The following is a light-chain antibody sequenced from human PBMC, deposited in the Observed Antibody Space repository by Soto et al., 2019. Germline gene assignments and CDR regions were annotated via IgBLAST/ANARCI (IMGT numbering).Light chain of an antibody. CDR2: GAS. V-gene: IGKV3-15*01. J-gene: IGKJ1*01. CDR1: QSVSSN. CDR3: QQCNNWPLT. Sequence: EIVMTQSPATLSVSPGERVTLSCRASQSVSSNLAWYQQKTGQAPRLLIYGASTRATGIPTRFSGSVSGIEFTLTISSVQSEDFAVYYCQQCNNWPLTFGQGTKVEIK.